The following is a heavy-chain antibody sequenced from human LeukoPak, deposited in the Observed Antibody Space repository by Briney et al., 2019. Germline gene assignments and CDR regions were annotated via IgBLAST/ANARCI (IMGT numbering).Heavy chain of an antibody. D-gene: IGHD3-10*01. CDR1: GFTVSSNY. J-gene: IGHJ4*02. V-gene: IGHV3-66*01. CDR2: IYSGGST. Sequence: GGSLRLSCAASGFTVSSNYMSWVRQAPGKGLEWVSVIYSGGSTYYADSVKGRFTISRDNSKNTLYLQMNSLRAEDTAVYYCARDLGMVRGVMDLWGQGTLVTVSS. CDR3: ARDLGMVRGVMDL.